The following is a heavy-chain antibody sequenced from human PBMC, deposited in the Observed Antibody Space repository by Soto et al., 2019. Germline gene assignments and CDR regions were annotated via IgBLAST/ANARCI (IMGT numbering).Heavy chain of an antibody. V-gene: IGHV4-59*01. D-gene: IGHD3-10*01. CDR3: ARDRAEYGMDV. J-gene: IGHJ6*02. CDR1: GGSISSYY. Sequence: QVQLQESGPGLVKPSETLSLTCTVSGGSISSYYWCWIRQPPGKGLEWIGYIYYSGSTNYNPSLKSRVTISVDTSKNQFSLKLSSVTAADTAVYYCARDRAEYGMDVWGQGTTVTVSS. CDR2: IYYSGST.